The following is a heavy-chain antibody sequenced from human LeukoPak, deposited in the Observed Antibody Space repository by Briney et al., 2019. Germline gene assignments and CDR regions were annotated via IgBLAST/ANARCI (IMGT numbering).Heavy chain of an antibody. J-gene: IGHJ6*02. CDR2: IYYSGST. V-gene: IGHV4-59*01. CDR3: ASGPANWGFDYYYYGMDV. D-gene: IGHD7-27*01. Sequence: TPSETLSLTGTVSGGSISSYYWSWIRQPPGKGLEWIGYIYYSGSTNYNPSLKSRVTISVDTSKNQFSLKLSSVTAADTAVYYCASGPANWGFDYYYYGMDVWGQGTTVTVSS. CDR1: GGSISSYY.